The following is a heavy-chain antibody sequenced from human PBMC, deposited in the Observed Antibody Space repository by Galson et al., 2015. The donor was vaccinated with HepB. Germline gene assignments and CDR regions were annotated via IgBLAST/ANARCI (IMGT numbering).Heavy chain of an antibody. V-gene: IGHV3-7*01. Sequence: SLRLSCAASGLPFSSNWMTWVRQAPGKGLEWVATMKQDGSGKFYVDSVKGRFTISRDNAKNSLYLQMNSLRVEDTAVYYCASDDDFWGQGTLVTVSS. CDR2: MKQDGSGK. CDR3: ASDDDF. CDR1: GLPFSSNW. J-gene: IGHJ4*02.